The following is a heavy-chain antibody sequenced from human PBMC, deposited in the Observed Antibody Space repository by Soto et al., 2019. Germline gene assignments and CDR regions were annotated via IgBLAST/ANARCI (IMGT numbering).Heavy chain of an antibody. J-gene: IGHJ5*02. CDR1: GYSIKSNYF. Sequence: PSETQAHTCTVSGYSIKSNYFWGLIRQPPWKGLEWIGSIYHSGSTDYNPSLKSRVTISIDTSRNQFSLILSSVSAADTAVYYCARDLSRQSWKWFDPWGQGTRVTVSS. D-gene: IGHD1-1*01. V-gene: IGHV4-38-2*02. CDR3: ARDLSRQSWKWFDP. CDR2: IYHSGST.